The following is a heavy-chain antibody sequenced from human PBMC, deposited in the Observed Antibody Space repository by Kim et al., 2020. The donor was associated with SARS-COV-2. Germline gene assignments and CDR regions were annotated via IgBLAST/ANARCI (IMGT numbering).Heavy chain of an antibody. CDR1: GFTFSSYD. D-gene: IGHD6-25*01. CDR2: IGTAGDT. CDR3: ARGRAATRIISWFDP. Sequence: GGSLRLSCAASGFTFSSYDMHWVRQATGKGLEWVSAIGTAGDTYYPGSVKGRFTISRENAKNSLYLQMNSLRAGDTAVYYCARGRAATRIISWFDPWGQGTLAT. J-gene: IGHJ5*02. V-gene: IGHV3-13*04.